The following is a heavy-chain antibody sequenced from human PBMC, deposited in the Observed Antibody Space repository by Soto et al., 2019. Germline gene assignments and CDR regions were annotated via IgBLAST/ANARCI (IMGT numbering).Heavy chain of an antibody. CDR1: GYTLSDFY. CDR3: ATAFRARLGWFDP. D-gene: IGHD3-10*01. J-gene: IGHJ5*02. CDR2: ADPEDAET. V-gene: IGHV1-69-2*01. Sequence: VKVSCKVSGYTLSDFYMHWVKQAPGKGLEWMGLADPEDAETIYAEKFQGRVTIIADTSTDTAYMELSSLRSDDTAVYYCATAFRARLGWFDPWRQGTQVTVSS.